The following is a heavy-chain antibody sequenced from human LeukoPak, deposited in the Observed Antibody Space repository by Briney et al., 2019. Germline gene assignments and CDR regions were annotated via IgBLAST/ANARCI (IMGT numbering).Heavy chain of an antibody. CDR2: IYSDGTT. Sequence: GGSLRLSCAASGFTVSSNCMSWVRQAPGKGLEWVSVIYSDGTTYYPDSVKGRFTISRDNSKNTLYLQMNDLRAEDTAVYYCARLAVAYFDYWGQGTLVTVSS. CDR1: GFTVSSNC. D-gene: IGHD6-19*01. CDR3: ARLAVAYFDY. J-gene: IGHJ4*02. V-gene: IGHV3-66*04.